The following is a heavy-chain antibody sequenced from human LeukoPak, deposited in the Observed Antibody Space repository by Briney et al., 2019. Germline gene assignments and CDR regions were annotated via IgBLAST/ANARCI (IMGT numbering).Heavy chain of an antibody. CDR2: IYYSGTT. J-gene: IGHJ3*02. D-gene: IGHD1-1*01. CDR3: ATWGATVIDALDS. CDR1: GGSIRSYF. V-gene: IGHV4-59*01. Sequence: SETLSLTCTVSGGSIRSYFWSWIRQPPGKGLEWIGHIYYSGTTNYNPSLKSRVTISGDTSKNQFSLKLSSVIAADTAVYYCATWGATVIDALDSWGQGTMVTVSS.